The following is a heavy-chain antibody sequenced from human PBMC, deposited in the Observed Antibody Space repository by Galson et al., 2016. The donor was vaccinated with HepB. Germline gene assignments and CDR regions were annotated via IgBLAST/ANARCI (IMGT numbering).Heavy chain of an antibody. D-gene: IGHD6-13*01. V-gene: IGHV4-31*03. CDR2: IYYSGST. CDR3: ARRGVERSWNDYYDGFDV. J-gene: IGHJ6*02. Sequence: TLSLTCTVSGGSISTGGYYWTWIRQHPGKALEWIGYIYYSGSTYYNPSLKSRLSMSVDTSKNQFSLSLSSVTAADSAVYFCARRGVERSWNDYYDGFDVWGQGTTVTVSS. CDR1: GGSISTGGYY.